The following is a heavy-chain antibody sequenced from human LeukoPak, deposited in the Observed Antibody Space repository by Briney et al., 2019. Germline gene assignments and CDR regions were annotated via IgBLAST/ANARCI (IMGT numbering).Heavy chain of an antibody. CDR3: ARVYRLGVFDY. V-gene: IGHV4-59*01. CDR2: IYYSGST. Sequence: PSETLSLTCTVPGGSISSYYWSWIRQPPGKGLEWIGYIYYSGSTNYNPSLKSRVTISVDTSKNQFSLKLSSVTAADTAVYYCARVYRLGVFDYWGQGTLVTVSS. J-gene: IGHJ4*02. D-gene: IGHD3-16*02. CDR1: GGSISSYY.